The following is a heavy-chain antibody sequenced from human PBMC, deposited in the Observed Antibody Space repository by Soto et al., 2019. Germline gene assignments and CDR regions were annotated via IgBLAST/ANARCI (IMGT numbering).Heavy chain of an antibody. V-gene: IGHV3-23*01. CDR2: ISGSGGST. CDR1: GFTFSSYA. Sequence: GSLRLSCAASGFTFSSYAMSWVRQAPGKGLEWVSAISGSGGSTYYADSVKGRFTISRDNSKNTLYLQMNSLRAEDTAVYYCAKGNYGSGYYGMDVWGQGTTVTVSS. D-gene: IGHD3-10*01. J-gene: IGHJ6*02. CDR3: AKGNYGSGYYGMDV.